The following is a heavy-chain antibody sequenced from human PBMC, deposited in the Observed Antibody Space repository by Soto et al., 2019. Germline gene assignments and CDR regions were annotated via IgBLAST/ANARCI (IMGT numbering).Heavy chain of an antibody. CDR1: GGTFSSYA. Sequence: QVQLVQSGAEVRKPGSSVKVSCKASGGTFSSYAISWVRQAPGQGLEWMGGIIPIFGTANYAQKFQGRVTITADESTSTAYMELSSLRSEDTAVYYCASGIVVVPAAMSYYGMDVWGQGTTVTVSS. CDR2: IIPIFGTA. D-gene: IGHD2-2*01. V-gene: IGHV1-69*01. J-gene: IGHJ6*02. CDR3: ASGIVVVPAAMSYYGMDV.